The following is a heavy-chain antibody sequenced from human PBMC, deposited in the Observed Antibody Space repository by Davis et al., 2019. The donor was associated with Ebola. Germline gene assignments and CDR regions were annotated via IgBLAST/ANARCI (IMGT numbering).Heavy chain of an antibody. CDR2: INPNSGGT. CDR3: ARDITMISGGWFDP. V-gene: IGHV1-2*02. D-gene: IGHD3-22*01. CDR1: GYTFTGYY. J-gene: IGHJ5*02. Sequence: AASVKVSCKASGYTFTGYYMHWVRQTPGQGLEWMGWINPNSGGTNYAQKFQGRVSMTRDTSISTAYMELSRLRSDDTALYYCARDITMISGGWFDPWGQGTLVTVSS.